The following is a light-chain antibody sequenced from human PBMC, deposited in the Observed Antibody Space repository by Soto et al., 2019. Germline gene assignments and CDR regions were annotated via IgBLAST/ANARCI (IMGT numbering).Light chain of an antibody. CDR1: HRINTSF. CDR2: AAS. V-gene: IGKV3-20*01. Sequence: EIVLTQSPGTLSLSPGDRATLSCRASHRINTSFLAWFQQKPGQAPRLLIYAASTRATGIPDRFSGSASETDFTLTINRLEPEDSAVYYCQQYASAPFSLGPGTKVDIK. J-gene: IGKJ3*01. CDR3: QQYASAPFS.